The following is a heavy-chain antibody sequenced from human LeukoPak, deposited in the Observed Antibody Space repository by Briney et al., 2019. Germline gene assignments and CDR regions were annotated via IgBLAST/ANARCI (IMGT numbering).Heavy chain of an antibody. CDR3: ARTRAPYYYASGSPDF. J-gene: IGHJ4*02. CDR1: GYTLTELS. V-gene: IGHV7-4-1*02. D-gene: IGHD3-10*01. CDR2: INTNTGSP. Sequence: ASVKVSCKVSGYTLTELSMHWVRQAPGQGLEWMGWINTNTGSPNYAQGFTGRFVFSLDTSVSTAYLQITSLKAEDTAVYYCARTRAPYYYASGSPDFWGQGTLVTVSS.